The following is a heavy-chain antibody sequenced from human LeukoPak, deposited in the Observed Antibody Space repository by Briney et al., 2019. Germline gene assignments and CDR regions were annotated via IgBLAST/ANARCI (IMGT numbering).Heavy chain of an antibody. V-gene: IGHV3-30*04. CDR2: ISYDGSNK. D-gene: IGHD3-22*01. J-gene: IGHJ4*02. Sequence: GGSLRLSCAASGFTFSSYAIHWVRQAPGKGLEWVAVISYDGSNKYYADSVKGRFTISRDNSKNTLYLQMNSLRAEDTAVYYCAREGDSSGYYYGHLDYWGQGTLVTVSS. CDR1: GFTFSSYA. CDR3: AREGDSSGYYYGHLDY.